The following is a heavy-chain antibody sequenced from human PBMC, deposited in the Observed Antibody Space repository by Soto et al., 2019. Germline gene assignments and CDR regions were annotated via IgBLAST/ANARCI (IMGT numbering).Heavy chain of an antibody. D-gene: IGHD6-13*01. CDR3: ARDRGVAAAGTSYYYYGMDV. V-gene: IGHV1-2*04. Sequence: GASVKVSCKASGYTFTGSYMHWVRQAPGQGLEWMGWINPNSGGTNYAQKFQGWVTMTRDTSISTAYMELSRLRSDDTAVYYCARDRGVAAAGTSYYYYGMDVWGQGTTVTVSS. CDR1: GYTFTGSY. J-gene: IGHJ6*02. CDR2: INPNSGGT.